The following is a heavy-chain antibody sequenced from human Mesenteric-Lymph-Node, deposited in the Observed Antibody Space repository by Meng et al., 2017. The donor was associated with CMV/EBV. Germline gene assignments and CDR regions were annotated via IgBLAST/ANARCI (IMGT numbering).Heavy chain of an antibody. CDR3: ARGRTVNT. CDR2: INHGGRT. J-gene: IGHJ5*02. D-gene: IGHD1/OR15-1a*01. V-gene: IGHV4-34*01. Sequence: MNGAVKIGYFSDSYWDSIRERAGKGVEWIGEINHGGRTNYNASLKSRVTISVDTSKNQFSLKLTSVTAADTGVYYCARGRTVNTWGQGTLVTVSS. CDR1: IGYFSDSY.